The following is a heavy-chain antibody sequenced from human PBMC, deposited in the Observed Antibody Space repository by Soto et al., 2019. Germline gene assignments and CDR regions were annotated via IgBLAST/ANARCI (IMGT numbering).Heavy chain of an antibody. V-gene: IGHV2-5*02. Sequence: QITLKESGPTLVKPTQTLTLTCTFSGFSLTTRGVGVGWIRQPPGKDLECLALIYWDDDKRYSPSLQSRLSITKDTSKNQVVLTMTNVDTVDTATYYCAHIPNYYQYDWFDPWGQGTLVSVSS. CDR1: GFSLTTRGVG. CDR3: AHIPNYYQYDWFDP. CDR2: IYWDDDK. D-gene: IGHD3-16*01. J-gene: IGHJ5*02.